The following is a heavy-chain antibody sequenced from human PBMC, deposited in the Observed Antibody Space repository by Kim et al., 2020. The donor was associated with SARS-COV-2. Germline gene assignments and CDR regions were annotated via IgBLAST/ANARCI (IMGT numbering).Heavy chain of an antibody. CDR2: ITVSGDGT. V-gene: IGHV3-23*01. J-gene: IGHJ4*02. CDR3: AKDSPVLSL. CDR1: GFTFNSHG. Sequence: GGSLRLSCAASGFTFNSHGMSWVRQAPGKGLEWVSAITVSGDGTYYADSVKGRFTISRDNSKNTLHLQMNSLRAEDTAIYYCAKDSPVLSLWGQGTLVTVSS.